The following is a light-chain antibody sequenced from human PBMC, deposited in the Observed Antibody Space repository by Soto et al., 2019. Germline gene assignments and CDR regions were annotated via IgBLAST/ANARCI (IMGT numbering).Light chain of an antibody. CDR1: SSDIGSYNL. J-gene: IGLJ2*01. V-gene: IGLV2-23*01. Sequence: QSALTQPASVSGSPGQSITISCTGTSSDIGSYNLVSWYQQHPGKAPKLMIYEGSKRPSGVSNRFSGSKSGNKAALTISGLPAEDEADYFCCSYAGSSTLDAVFSERTKLTVL. CDR3: CSYAGSSTLDAV. CDR2: EGS.